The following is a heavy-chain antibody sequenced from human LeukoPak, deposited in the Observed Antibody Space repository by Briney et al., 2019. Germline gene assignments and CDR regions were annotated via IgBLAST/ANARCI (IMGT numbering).Heavy chain of an antibody. V-gene: IGHV3-74*01. Sequence: GGSLRLSCAASGFTFKLYWMHWVRQVPGKGPVWVARINDDGSDTVYADSVKGRFTISRDNSKNTLYLQMNSLRAEDTAVYYCAKAHGGGSSKGNLYSDYWGQGTLVTVSS. CDR1: GFTFKLYW. CDR3: AKAHGGGSSKGNLYSDY. D-gene: IGHD6-6*01. CDR2: INDDGSDT. J-gene: IGHJ4*02.